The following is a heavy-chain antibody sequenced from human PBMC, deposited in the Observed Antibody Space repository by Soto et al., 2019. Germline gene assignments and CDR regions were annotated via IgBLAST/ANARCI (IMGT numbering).Heavy chain of an antibody. J-gene: IGHJ6*02. CDR3: AGERSALPGARDAMDV. CDR2: ISASGAYK. D-gene: IGHD1-26*01. CDR1: GFNFNTYS. V-gene: IGHV3-21*01. Sequence: GGSLRLSCAASGFNFNTYSMNWVRQAPGKGLQWVSFISASGAYKYYADSVRGRFTISRDNAKKSVFLEMNSLTADDTAIYYCAGERSALPGARDAMDVWGQGTTVTVSS.